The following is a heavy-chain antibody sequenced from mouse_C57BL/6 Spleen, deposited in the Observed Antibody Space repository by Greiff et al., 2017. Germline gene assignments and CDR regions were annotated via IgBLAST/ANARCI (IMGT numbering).Heavy chain of an antibody. D-gene: IGHD2-12*01. CDR1: GYAFSSSW. Sequence: QVQLQQSGPELVKPGASVKISCKASGYAFSSSWMNWVKQRPGKGLEWIGRIYPGDGDTNYNGKFKGKATVTADKSSSTTYMQLSSLTSEDSAVYFCERDSYHCRDYAMDYWGQGTSVTVSS. CDR3: ERDSYHCRDYAMDY. J-gene: IGHJ4*01. CDR2: IYPGDGDT. V-gene: IGHV1-82*01.